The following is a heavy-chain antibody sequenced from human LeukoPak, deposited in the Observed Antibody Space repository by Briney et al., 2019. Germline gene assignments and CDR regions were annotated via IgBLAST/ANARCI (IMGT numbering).Heavy chain of an antibody. V-gene: IGHV3-23*01. Sequence: TGGSLRLSCAASGFIFSNHALMWLRQSPGKGLEWVSAIRGSGGGTFYADSVKGRFTISRDNSKNTLYLQMNGLRAEDTAVYYCARDPNGDYIGAFDMWGRGTLVTVSS. CDR1: GFIFSNHA. CDR3: ARDPNGDYIGAFDM. D-gene: IGHD4-17*01. J-gene: IGHJ3*02. CDR2: IRGSGGGT.